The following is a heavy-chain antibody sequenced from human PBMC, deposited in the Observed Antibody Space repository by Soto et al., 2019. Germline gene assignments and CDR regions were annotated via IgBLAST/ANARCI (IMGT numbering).Heavy chain of an antibody. V-gene: IGHV3-33*01. Sequence: GGSLRLSCAASGFSFSNYGMHWVRQAPDKGLEWVAVIWFNGDNKYYADSVKGRFTISRDNSENTVYLQMNNLRVDDTAVYSCARDIRVGSDPYQAGFDYWGQGTLVTVSS. CDR1: GFSFSNYG. D-gene: IGHD1-26*01. CDR3: ARDIRVGSDPYQAGFDY. CDR2: IWFNGDNK. J-gene: IGHJ4*02.